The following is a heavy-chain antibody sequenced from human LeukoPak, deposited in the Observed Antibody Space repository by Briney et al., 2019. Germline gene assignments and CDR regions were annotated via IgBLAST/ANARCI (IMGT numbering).Heavy chain of an antibody. CDR1: GFTFNNYD. CDR3: ARVSGSGWYGPFGF. J-gene: IGHJ4*02. D-gene: IGHD6-19*01. CDR2: IGTVGDT. Sequence: GGSLRLSCAASGFTFNNYDIHWVRQATGKGLEWVSGIGTVGDTYYAGFVKGRFTISRENAKNSLYLQMNSLRVEDTAVYYCARVSGSGWYGPFGFWGQGTLVTVSS. V-gene: IGHV3-13*01.